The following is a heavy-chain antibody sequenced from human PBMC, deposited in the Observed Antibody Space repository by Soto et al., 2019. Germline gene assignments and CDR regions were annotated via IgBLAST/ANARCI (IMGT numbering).Heavy chain of an antibody. CDR3: ARDFGGYCSGGSCYPSGWFDP. V-gene: IGHV1-46*04. Sequence: QVQLVQSGAEVKKPGASVKVSCKASGYTFTSYYMHWVRQAPGQGLEWMGIINPSGGSTSYAQKLQGRVTMTRDTSTSTVYMELSSLRSEDTAVYYCARDFGGYCSGGSCYPSGWFDPWGQGTLVTVSS. J-gene: IGHJ5*02. D-gene: IGHD2-15*01. CDR2: INPSGGST. CDR1: GYTFTSYY.